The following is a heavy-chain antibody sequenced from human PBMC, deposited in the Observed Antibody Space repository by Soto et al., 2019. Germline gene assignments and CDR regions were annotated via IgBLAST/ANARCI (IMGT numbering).Heavy chain of an antibody. V-gene: IGHV4-59*12. CDR2: IYYGGST. CDR3: AIDLGPCSGYYQYWFVP. J-gene: IGHJ5*02. Sequence: PSETLSLTCSVSGGSIGPDYWIWIRQPPGKGLKWVGYIYYGGSTSYSPSLKSRITISLETSKSQISLRLSSVTAADTAVYYCAIDLGPCSGYYQYWFVPWGHGTLVTV. CDR1: GGSIGPDY. D-gene: IGHD3-22*01.